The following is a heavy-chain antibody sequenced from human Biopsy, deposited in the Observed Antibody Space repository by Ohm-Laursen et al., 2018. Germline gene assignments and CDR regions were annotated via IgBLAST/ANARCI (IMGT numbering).Heavy chain of an antibody. D-gene: IGHD3-22*01. CDR3: GRREVVITHDAFDT. J-gene: IGHJ3*02. CDR2: VYYSGST. V-gene: IGHV4-59*08. CDR1: GGSISSYY. Sequence: SQTLSLTCTVSGGSISSYYWIWIRQPPGKGLEWIGDVYYSGSTNRNPSLKSRVTILVDTSKNQFSLKLNSVTAADTAVYYCGRREVVITHDAFDTWGQGTMVTVSS.